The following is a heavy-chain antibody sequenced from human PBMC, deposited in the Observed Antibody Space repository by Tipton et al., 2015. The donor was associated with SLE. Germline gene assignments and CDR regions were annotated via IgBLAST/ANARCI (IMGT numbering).Heavy chain of an antibody. D-gene: IGHD3-3*01. Sequence: GLVKPSEILSLSCAVSGYSISSGYYWGWIRQSPGKGLEWIGYVYNGGSASGSTKYNPSFKSRVSISEDTSKNQFSLNVRSVTAADTAVYFCARAYDFWSGVQCDAFDMWGQGTMVTVSS. CDR3: ARAYDFWSGVQCDAFDM. CDR2: VYNGGSASGST. CDR1: GYSISSGYY. J-gene: IGHJ3*02. V-gene: IGHV4-38-2*01.